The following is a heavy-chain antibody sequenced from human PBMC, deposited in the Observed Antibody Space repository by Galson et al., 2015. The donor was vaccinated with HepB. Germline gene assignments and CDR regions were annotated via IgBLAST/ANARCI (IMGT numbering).Heavy chain of an antibody. CDR1: GFTFSSYA. D-gene: IGHD1-26*01. V-gene: IGHV3-30-3*01. CDR2: ISYDGSNK. Sequence: SLRLSCAASGFTFSSYAMHWVRQAPGKGLEWVAVISYDGSNKYYADSAKGRFTISRDNSKNTLYLQMNSLRAEDTAVYYCAREVSRGSYLSYFDYWG. J-gene: IGHJ4*03. CDR3: AREVSRGSYLSYFDY.